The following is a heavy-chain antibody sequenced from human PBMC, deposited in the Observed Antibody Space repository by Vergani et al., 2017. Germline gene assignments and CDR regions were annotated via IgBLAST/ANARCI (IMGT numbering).Heavy chain of an antibody. CDR3: ARDLAG. CDR1: GYTITSYY. V-gene: IGHV1-46*01. J-gene: IGHJ4*02. CDR2: ISPGGGST. Sequence: QVQLEQSGTEVRKPGASVKVSCKESGYTITSYYMHWVRQAPGKGLEWMGMISPGGGSTTYAQKFQGRVTMTTDTSTITVYMELSSLRSEDTAVYYCARDLAGWGQGTLVTVSS.